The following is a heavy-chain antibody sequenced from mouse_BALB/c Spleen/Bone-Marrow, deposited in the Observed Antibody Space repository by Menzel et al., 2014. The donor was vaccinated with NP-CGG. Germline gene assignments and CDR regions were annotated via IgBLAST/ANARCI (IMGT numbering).Heavy chain of an antibody. CDR3: ARSGSSGYYAMDY. Sequence: LQQSGAELVKPGASVKMSCKASGYTFTSCNMHWVKQTPGQGLEWIGAIYPGNGDTSYNQKFKGKATLTADKSSSTAYMQHSSLTSEDSAVYYCARSGSSGYYAMDYWGQGTSVTVSS. J-gene: IGHJ4*01. CDR2: IYPGNGDT. CDR1: GYTFTSCN. D-gene: IGHD3-1*01. V-gene: IGHV1-12*01.